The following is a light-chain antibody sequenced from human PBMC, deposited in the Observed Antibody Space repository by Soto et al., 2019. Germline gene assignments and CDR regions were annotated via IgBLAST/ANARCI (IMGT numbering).Light chain of an antibody. V-gene: IGKV1-5*01. J-gene: IGKJ1*01. CDR3: QHYISFPWT. Sequence: DIQMTQSLSTLSASVGDRVTITCRASQTISSFLAWYQHTKGEAPKLLIAEASRLESGVPSRFRGGGSGTEFTLTISRLQPDDVETDYCQHYISFPWTFGQGTKVDI. CDR2: EAS. CDR1: QTISSF.